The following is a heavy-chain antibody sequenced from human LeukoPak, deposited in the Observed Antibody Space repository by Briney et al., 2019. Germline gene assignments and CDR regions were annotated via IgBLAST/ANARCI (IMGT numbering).Heavy chain of an antibody. CDR3: ARSGEWLVPDY. CDR1: GGSISSYY. J-gene: IGHJ4*02. CDR2: IYTSGST. D-gene: IGHD6-19*01. Sequence: MSSETLSLTCTVSGGSISSYYWSWIRQPAGKGLEWIGRIYTSGSTNYNPSLKSRVTMSVDTSKNQFSPKLSSVTAADTAVYYCARSGEWLVPDYWGQGTLVTVSS. V-gene: IGHV4-4*07.